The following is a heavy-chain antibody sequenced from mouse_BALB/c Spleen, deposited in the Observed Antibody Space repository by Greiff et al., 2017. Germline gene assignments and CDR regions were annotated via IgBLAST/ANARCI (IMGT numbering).Heavy chain of an antibody. CDR1: GFTFSSYA. CDR3: ARGSYYGFSDY. V-gene: IGHV5-6-5*01. D-gene: IGHD1-2*01. J-gene: IGHJ2*01. Sequence: EVKVVESGGGLVKPGGSLKLSCAASGFTFSSYAMSWVRQTPEKRLEWVASISSGGSTYYPDSVKGRFTISRDNARNILYLQMSSLRSEDTAMYYCARGSYYGFSDYWGQGTTLTVSS. CDR2: ISSGGST.